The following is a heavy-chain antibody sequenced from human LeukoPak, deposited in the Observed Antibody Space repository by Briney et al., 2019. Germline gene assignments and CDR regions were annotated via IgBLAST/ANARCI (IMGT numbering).Heavy chain of an antibody. CDR3: AHLYRYSDGSGYYYRAFDI. CDR1: GFSLSTSGVG. Sequence: ESGPTLVKPTQTLTLTSTFSGFSLSTSGVGVGWIRQPPGKALEWLALIYWDDDKRYSPSLRNRLTITKDTSKNQVALTMTNMDPVDTATYYCAHLYRYSDGSGYYYRAFDIWGQGTMVTVSS. D-gene: IGHD3-22*01. V-gene: IGHV2-5*02. CDR2: IYWDDDK. J-gene: IGHJ3*02.